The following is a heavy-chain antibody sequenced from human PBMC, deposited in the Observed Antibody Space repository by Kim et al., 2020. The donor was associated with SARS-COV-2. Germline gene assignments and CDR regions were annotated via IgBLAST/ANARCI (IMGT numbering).Heavy chain of an antibody. Sequence: ASVKVSCKASGYTFTTYAMNWVRQAPGQGLEWMGRINTNTGNPTYAQGFAGRFVFSLDTSVNTAYLQISSLKAADTAVYYCVRAGLLMHRGQSYYYMDVWGKGTTVTVSS. J-gene: IGHJ6*03. CDR3: VRAGLLMHRGQSYYYMDV. V-gene: IGHV7-4-1*02. CDR1: GYTFTTYA. CDR2: INTNTGNP.